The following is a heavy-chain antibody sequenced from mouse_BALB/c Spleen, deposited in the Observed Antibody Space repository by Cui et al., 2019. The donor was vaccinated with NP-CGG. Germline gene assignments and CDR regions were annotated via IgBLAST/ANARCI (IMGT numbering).Heavy chain of an antibody. CDR1: GYTFTSYW. J-gene: IGHJ2*01. CDR3: ARYDYYGSSYFDY. V-gene: IGHV1-72*01. CDR2: IDPNSGGT. D-gene: IGHD1-1*01. Sequence: QFQLPPHVAVLVNPGPSVKLSCKASGYTFTSYWMHWVKQRPGRGLEWIGRIDPNSGGTKYNEKFKSKATLTVDKPSSTAYMQLSSLTSEDSAVYYCARYDYYGSSYFDYWGQGTTLTVSS.